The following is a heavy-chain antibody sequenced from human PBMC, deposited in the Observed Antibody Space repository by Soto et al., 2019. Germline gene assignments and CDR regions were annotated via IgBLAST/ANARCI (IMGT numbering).Heavy chain of an antibody. Sequence: EVQLLESGGGLVQPGGSLRLSCAASGFTFSAYAMGWVRQAPGKGLEWVSTIHGGGGATHYADSVKGGFTISRDDSKNTLYEKLNSLRAEDTAVYYCAKFEGHPLEYWYLYFWGRGTLVTVSS. CDR3: AKFEGHPLEYWYLYF. V-gene: IGHV3-23*01. D-gene: IGHD1-1*01. J-gene: IGHJ2*01. CDR2: IHGGGGAT. CDR1: GFTFSAYA.